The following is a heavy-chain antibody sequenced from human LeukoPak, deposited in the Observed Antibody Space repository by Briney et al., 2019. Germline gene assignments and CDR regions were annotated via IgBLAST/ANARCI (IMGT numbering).Heavy chain of an antibody. CDR1: GYSFTNYW. D-gene: IGHD3-10*01. CDR3: AASTYGSGSYVGFDS. CDR2: MYPGDSDT. Sequence: GESLKISCKGSGYSFTNYWIGWVRQMPGKGLEWMGIMYPGDSDTRYSPSFQGQVTISADKPVSTTYLQWSSLKASDTAIYYCAASTYGSGSYVGFDSWGQGTLVSVSS. J-gene: IGHJ4*02. V-gene: IGHV5-51*04.